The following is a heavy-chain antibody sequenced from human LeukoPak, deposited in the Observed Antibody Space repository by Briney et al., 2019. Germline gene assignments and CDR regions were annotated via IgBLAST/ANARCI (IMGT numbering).Heavy chain of an antibody. D-gene: IGHD6-13*01. CDR3: ARDVGITVADSFDP. CDR1: GGTLSRYA. V-gene: IGHV1-18*01. J-gene: IGHJ5*02. CDR2: IHIYRGNT. Sequence: GSSVKVSCKASGGTLSRYAISWVRQAPGQGLEWMGWIHIYRGNTNYAQKFQGRVTMTTDTYTSTVYMEVRGLRSDDTAMYYCARDVGITVADSFDPWGQGTLVTVSS.